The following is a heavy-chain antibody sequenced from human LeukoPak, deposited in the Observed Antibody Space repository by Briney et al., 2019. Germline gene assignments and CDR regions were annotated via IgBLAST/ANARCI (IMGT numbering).Heavy chain of an antibody. Sequence: ASVKVSCKASGGTFSSYAISWVRQAPGQGLEWMGWISAYNGNTNYAQKLQGRVTMTTDTSTSTAYMELRSLRSDDTAVYYCARSPGYCSGGSCYSVYWGQGTLVTVSS. V-gene: IGHV1-18*01. CDR1: GGTFSSYA. J-gene: IGHJ4*02. CDR3: ARSPGYCSGGSCYSVY. CDR2: ISAYNGNT. D-gene: IGHD2-15*01.